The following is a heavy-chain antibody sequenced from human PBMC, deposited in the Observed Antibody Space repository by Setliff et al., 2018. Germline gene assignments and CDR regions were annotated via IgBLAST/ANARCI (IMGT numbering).Heavy chain of an antibody. CDR1: GFTISNYW. J-gene: IGHJ4*02. D-gene: IGHD3-3*01. V-gene: IGHV3-7*03. CDR3: AREVWNIYDNDNSWSGYSDH. CDR2: IRQDGTNK. Sequence: PGGSLRLSCVASGFTISNYWMARVRQAPGKGLEWVADIRQDGTNKYYVDSVKGRFTISRDNAKNSLYLQMNSLRAEDTALYYCAREVWNIYDNDNSWSGYSDHWGQGTLVTVSS.